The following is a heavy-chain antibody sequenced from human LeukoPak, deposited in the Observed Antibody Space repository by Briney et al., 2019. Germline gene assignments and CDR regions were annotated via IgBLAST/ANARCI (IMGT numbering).Heavy chain of an antibody. CDR2: ISGSGGST. Sequence: GGSPRLSCAASGFTFSSYAMSWVRQAPGKGLEWVSAISGSGGSTYYADSVKGRFTISRDNSKNTLYLQMNSLRAEDTAVYYCAKAGTYMVRGVIMDYWGQGTLVTVSS. V-gene: IGHV3-23*01. CDR3: AKAGTYMVRGVIMDY. D-gene: IGHD3-10*01. J-gene: IGHJ4*02. CDR1: GFTFSSYA.